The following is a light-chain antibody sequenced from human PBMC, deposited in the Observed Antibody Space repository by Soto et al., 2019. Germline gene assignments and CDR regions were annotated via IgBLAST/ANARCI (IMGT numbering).Light chain of an antibody. CDR1: SSDVGGYNY. CDR2: EVS. V-gene: IGLV2-11*01. J-gene: IGLJ1*01. Sequence: QSALTQPPSVSGSPGQSVTISCTGTSSDVGGYNYVSWFQQHPGKAPKVMIYEVSKRPSGVPDRVSGSKSGNTASLTISGLQAEDEADYYCCTQAGNVEVFGTGTKLTVL. CDR3: CTQAGNVEV.